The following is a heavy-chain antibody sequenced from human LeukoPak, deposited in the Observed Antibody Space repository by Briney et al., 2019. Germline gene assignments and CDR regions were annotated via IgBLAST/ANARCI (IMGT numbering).Heavy chain of an antibody. CDR1: GGSISSYY. Sequence: SETLSLTCTVSGGSISSYYWSWIRQPPGKGLEWIGYIYYSGSTNYNPSLKSRVTISVDTSKNQFSLKLSSVTAADTAVYYCARGGGSYYMDVWGKGTMVTVSS. V-gene: IGHV4-59*12. CDR2: IYYSGST. CDR3: ARGGGSYYMDV. J-gene: IGHJ6*03. D-gene: IGHD3-10*01.